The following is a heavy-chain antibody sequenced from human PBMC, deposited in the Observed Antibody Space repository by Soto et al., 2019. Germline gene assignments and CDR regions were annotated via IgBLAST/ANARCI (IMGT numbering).Heavy chain of an antibody. V-gene: IGHV4-59*08. CDR1: GGSISSYY. Sequence: SETLSLTCTVSGGSISSYYWSWIRQPPGKGLEWIGYIYYSGSTNYNPSLKTRVTISVDTSKNQFSLKVRSVTAADTAVYYCARHESPTYYYDSSGYYNDYWGQGTLVTVCS. CDR3: ARHESPTYYYDSSGYYNDY. J-gene: IGHJ4*02. D-gene: IGHD3-22*01. CDR2: IYYSGST.